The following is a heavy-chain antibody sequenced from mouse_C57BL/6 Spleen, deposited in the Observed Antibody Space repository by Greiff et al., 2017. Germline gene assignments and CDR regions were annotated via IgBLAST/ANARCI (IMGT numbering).Heavy chain of an antibody. CDR1: GYAFTNYL. J-gene: IGHJ2*01. CDR3: ARFYDGYCYFDY. CDR2: INPGSGGT. D-gene: IGHD2-3*01. V-gene: IGHV1-54*01. Sequence: VQLQQSGAELVRPGTSVKVSCKASGYAFTNYLIEWVKQRPGQGLEWIGVINPGSGGTNYNEKFKGKATLTADKSSSTAYMQRSSLTSEDSAVYFCARFYDGYCYFDYWGQGTTLTVSS.